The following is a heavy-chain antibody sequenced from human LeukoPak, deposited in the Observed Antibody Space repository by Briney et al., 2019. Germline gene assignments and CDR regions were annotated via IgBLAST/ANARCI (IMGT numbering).Heavy chain of an antibody. CDR2: IIPIFGTA. D-gene: IGHD6-6*01. J-gene: IGHJ3*02. CDR1: GGTFSSYA. CDR3: ARDFPLGSSSLVAFDI. Sequence: SVKVSCKASGGTFSSYAISWVRQAPGQGLEWMGGIIPIFGTANYAQKFQGRVTITADESTSTAYTELSSLRSEDTAVYYCARDFPLGSSSLVAFDIWGQGTMVTVSS. V-gene: IGHV1-69*01.